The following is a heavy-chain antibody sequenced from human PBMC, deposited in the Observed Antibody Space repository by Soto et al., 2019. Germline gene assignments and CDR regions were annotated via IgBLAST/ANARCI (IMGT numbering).Heavy chain of an antibody. J-gene: IGHJ3*02. D-gene: IGHD2-8*01. CDR1: GFTFSDYA. CDR2: VGGSDDDK. V-gene: IGHV3-23*01. CDR3: AIVATSFNVVWDPFDM. Sequence: EVQLLESGGGVVQPGGSLRLSCAASGFTFSDYAMSWVRQTPGKGLQWVSGVGGSDDDKHYADSVRGCFIVSRDNSKNTLYLQMNRLIADDTCISYGAIVATSFNVVWDPFDMWGQGTEVTVSS.